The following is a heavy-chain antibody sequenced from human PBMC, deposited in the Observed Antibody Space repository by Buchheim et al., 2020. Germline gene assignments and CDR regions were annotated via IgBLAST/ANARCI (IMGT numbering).Heavy chain of an antibody. CDR1: GFTFSSYA. V-gene: IGHV3-23*01. CDR3: AKILGKVGATTRPPPIFDY. CDR2: ISGSGGST. Sequence: EVQLLESGGGLVQPGGSLRLSCAASGFTFSSYAMSWVRQAPGKGLEWVSAISGSGGSTYYADSVKGRFTISRDNSKNTRYLQMNSLRAEDTAVYYCAKILGKVGATTRPPPIFDYWGQGTL. J-gene: IGHJ4*02. D-gene: IGHD1-26*01.